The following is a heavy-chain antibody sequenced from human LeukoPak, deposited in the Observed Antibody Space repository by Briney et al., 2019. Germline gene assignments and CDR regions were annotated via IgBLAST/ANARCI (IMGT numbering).Heavy chain of an antibody. D-gene: IGHD4-17*01. V-gene: IGHV3-21*01. J-gene: IGHJ3*02. Sequence: GGSLRLSCAASGFTFSSYSMNRVRQAPGKGLEWVSSISSSSSYIYYADSVKGRFTISRDNAKNSLYLQMNSLRAEDTAVYYCARGKYGDHDPFDIWGQGTMVTVSS. CDR3: ARGKYGDHDPFDI. CDR2: ISSSSSYI. CDR1: GFTFSSYS.